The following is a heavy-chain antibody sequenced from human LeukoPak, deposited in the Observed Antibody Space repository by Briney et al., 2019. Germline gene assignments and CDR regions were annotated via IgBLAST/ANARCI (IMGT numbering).Heavy chain of an antibody. CDR2: IDSGGSTT. Sequence: PGGSLRLSCTASGFTFTDYSMSWIRQAPGNGLEWVSYIDSGGSTTSYADSVKGRFTISRDNAKNSLSLQMYSMGAEDTAIYYCARDHSRYCSSTSCYSSYYFYGMDVWGQGTTVTVSS. J-gene: IGHJ6*02. D-gene: IGHD2-2*02. V-gene: IGHV3-11*01. CDR1: GFTFTDYS. CDR3: ARDHSRYCSSTSCYSSYYFYGMDV.